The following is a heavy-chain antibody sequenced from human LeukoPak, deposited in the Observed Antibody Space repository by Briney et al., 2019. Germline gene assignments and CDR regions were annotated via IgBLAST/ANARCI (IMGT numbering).Heavy chain of an antibody. CDR3: ARDCSTYYYGSNYLQWFDP. D-gene: IGHD3-10*01. J-gene: IGHJ5*02. CDR2: INHSGST. Sequence: PSETLSLTCAVYGGSFSGYYWSWIRQPPGKGLEWIGEINHSGSTNYNPSLKSRVTISVDTSKNQFSLKLSSVTAADTAVYYCARDCSTYYYGSNYLQWFDPWGQGTLVTVSS. V-gene: IGHV4-34*01. CDR1: GGSFSGYY.